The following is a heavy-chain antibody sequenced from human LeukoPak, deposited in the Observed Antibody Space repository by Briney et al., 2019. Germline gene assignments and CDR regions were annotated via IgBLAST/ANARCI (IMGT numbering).Heavy chain of an antibody. CDR1: GFTFSNYA. V-gene: IGHV3-23*01. Sequence: GGSLRLSCAASGFTFSNYAMSWVRQAPGKGLEWVSAISGSGDSTYYADSVKGRFAISRDNSKNTLYLQVSSLRAEDTAVYYCARDPYLWFGDSYCFDYWGQGTLVTVSS. CDR2: ISGSGDST. J-gene: IGHJ4*02. D-gene: IGHD3-10*01. CDR3: ARDPYLWFGDSYCFDY.